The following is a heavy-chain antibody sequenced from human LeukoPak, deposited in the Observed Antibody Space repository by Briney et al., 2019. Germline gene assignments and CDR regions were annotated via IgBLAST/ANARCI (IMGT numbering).Heavy chain of an antibody. CDR2: ISAYSGGT. J-gene: IGHJ5*02. Sequence: GASVKVSCKAAGYTFTSYGISWVRQAPGQGLEWMGWISAYSGGTNYAQKFQGRVTMTRDTSISTAYMELSRLRSDDTAVYYCARAPRTGNWFDPWGQGTLVTVSS. CDR1: GYTFTSYG. D-gene: IGHD2-8*02. V-gene: IGHV1-2*02. CDR3: ARAPRTGNWFDP.